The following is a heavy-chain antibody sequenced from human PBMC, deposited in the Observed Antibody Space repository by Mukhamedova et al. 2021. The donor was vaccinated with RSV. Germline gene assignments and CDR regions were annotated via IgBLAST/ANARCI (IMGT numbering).Heavy chain of an antibody. J-gene: IGHJ5*01. D-gene: IGHD3-16*01. V-gene: IGHV4-31*02. CDR2: ISNSGTT. CDR3: ARERVDYVWGREGGPLAS. Sequence: GTYYWTWIRHHPGKGLEGIGYISNSGTTYYNPSLKSRLIMSLDTSKNHFSLKLTSVPGADTAVYYCARERVDYVWGREGGPLASW. CDR1: GTYY.